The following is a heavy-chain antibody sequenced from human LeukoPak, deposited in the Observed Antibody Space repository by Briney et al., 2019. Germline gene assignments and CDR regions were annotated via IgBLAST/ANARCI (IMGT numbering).Heavy chain of an antibody. CDR2: ISGSGGST. D-gene: IGHD3-22*01. CDR3: AKDPPYYYDSRIGFEY. Sequence: PGGSLRLSCAASGFAFSSYAMSWVCQAPGKGLEWVSAISGSGGSTYYADSVKGRFTISRDNSKNTLYLQMNSLRAEDTAVYYCAKDPPYYYDSRIGFEYWGQGTLVTVSS. V-gene: IGHV3-23*01. J-gene: IGHJ4*02. CDR1: GFAFSSYA.